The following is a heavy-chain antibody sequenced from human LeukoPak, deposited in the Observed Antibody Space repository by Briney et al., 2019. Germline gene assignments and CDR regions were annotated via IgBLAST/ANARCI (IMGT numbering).Heavy chain of an antibody. CDR1: GLNFINFP. Sequence: GGCLRVSCAASGLNFINFPMTWFRQAPGKGLEWVSFIGADGDTNYSESARDRFTISRDNSKKTLFLEMHSLRVEDTAVYYCARWNRMANRAFFDWGQGTLVVVAS. V-gene: IGHV3-23*01. J-gene: IGHJ1*01. CDR3: ARWNRMANRAFFD. D-gene: IGHD3-3*02. CDR2: FIGADGDT.